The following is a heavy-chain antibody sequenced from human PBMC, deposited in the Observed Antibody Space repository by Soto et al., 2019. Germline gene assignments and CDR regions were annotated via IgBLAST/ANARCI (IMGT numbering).Heavy chain of an antibody. CDR3: ASNSGYDSSY. V-gene: IGHV3-48*01. D-gene: IGHD5-12*01. CDR1: GFTFSSYG. Sequence: PGGSLRLSCAASGFTFSSYGMNWVRQAPGKGLEWVSYISTSSSSLYYADSVKGRFTISRDNAKNSLYLQMSSLRAEDTAVYYCASNSGYDSSYWGQGTLVTVS. CDR2: ISTSSSSL. J-gene: IGHJ4*02.